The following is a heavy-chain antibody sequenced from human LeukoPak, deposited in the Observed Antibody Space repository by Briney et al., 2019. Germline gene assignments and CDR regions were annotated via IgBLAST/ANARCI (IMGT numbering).Heavy chain of an antibody. CDR1: GYTFSSYG. CDR2: INANHGNT. Sequence: ASVKVSCKTSGYTFSSYGISWVRQAPGQGLEWMGWINANHGNTFFAQKVQDRFTLTTDSATSTAYMELRSLRSDDTAVYCCVRDFHYAPDFWGQGTLVTVSS. D-gene: IGHD4-17*01. J-gene: IGHJ4*02. CDR3: VRDFHYAPDF. V-gene: IGHV1-18*01.